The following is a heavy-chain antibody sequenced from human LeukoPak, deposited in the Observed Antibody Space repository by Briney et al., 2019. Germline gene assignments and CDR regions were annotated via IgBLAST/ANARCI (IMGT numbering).Heavy chain of an antibody. Sequence: PGGSLRLSCAASGFTFSSYGMRWVRQAPGKGLEWVAVIWYDGSNKYYADSVKGRFTISRDNSKNTLYLQMNSLRAEDTAVYYCARDDCSSISCYHNWFDPWGQGTLVTVSS. CDR2: IWYDGSNK. V-gene: IGHV3-33*01. CDR1: GFTFSSYG. J-gene: IGHJ5*02. CDR3: ARDDCSSISCYHNWFDP. D-gene: IGHD2-2*01.